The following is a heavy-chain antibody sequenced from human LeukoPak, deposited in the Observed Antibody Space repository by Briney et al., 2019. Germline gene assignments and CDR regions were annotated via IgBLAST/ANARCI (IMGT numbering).Heavy chain of an antibody. V-gene: IGHV3-49*04. CDR3: TRDFDSYFDADDY. D-gene: IGHD3-9*01. J-gene: IGHJ4*02. CDR1: GFTFGDYA. CDR2: IRSKAYGGTT. Sequence: GGSLRLSCTASGFTFGDYAMSWVRQAPGKGLEWVGFIRSKAYGGTTEYAASVKGRFTISRGDSKSIAYLQMNSLKTEGTAVYYCTRDFDSYFDADDYWGQGTLVTVSS.